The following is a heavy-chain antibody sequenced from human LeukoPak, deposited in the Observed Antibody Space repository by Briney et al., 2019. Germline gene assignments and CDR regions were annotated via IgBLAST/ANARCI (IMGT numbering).Heavy chain of an antibody. CDR3: ARGDGDGYNFWY. CDR2: INPNSGVT. Sequence: GASVKVSCKASGYTFTGYYIHWVRQAPGRGLEWMGWINPNSGVTNYAQKFQGRVTMTRDTSISTAYMELNRLRSDDTAVYYCARGDGDGYNFWYWGQGTLVTVPS. CDR1: GYTFTGYY. D-gene: IGHD5-24*01. J-gene: IGHJ4*02. V-gene: IGHV1-2*02.